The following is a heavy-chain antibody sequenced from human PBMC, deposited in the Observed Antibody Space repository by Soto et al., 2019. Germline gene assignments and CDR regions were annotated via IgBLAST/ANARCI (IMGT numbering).Heavy chain of an antibody. Sequence: EVQLVESGGGLVQPGGSLRLSCAASGYTLSDYSMNWVRQAPGQGLEWVSYFGTSRKYIFYADSVRGRFTISRDDAKNSVYLQMNGLRDEDTAVYYCVRDHDWAFDIWGQGTLVTVSS. CDR1: GYTLSDYS. J-gene: IGHJ3*02. V-gene: IGHV3-48*02. CDR2: FGTSRKYI. D-gene: IGHD3-9*01. CDR3: VRDHDWAFDI.